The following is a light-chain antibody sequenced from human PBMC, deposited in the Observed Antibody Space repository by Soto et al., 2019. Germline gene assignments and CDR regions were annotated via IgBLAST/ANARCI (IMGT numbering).Light chain of an antibody. CDR1: SSDVGSYNR. J-gene: IGLJ2*01. CDR2: EVN. CDR3: SSYTSSSTLRVV. V-gene: IGLV2-18*02. Sequence: QSALTQPPSVSGSPGQSVTISCTGTSSDVGSYNRLSWYQQPPGTAPKLIMYEVNTRPSGVPDRFSGSKSGSTASLTISGLQAEDEADYYCSSYTSSSTLRVVFGGGTKLTVL.